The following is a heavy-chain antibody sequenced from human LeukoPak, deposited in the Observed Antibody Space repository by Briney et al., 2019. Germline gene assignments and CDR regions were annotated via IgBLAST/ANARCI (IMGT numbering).Heavy chain of an antibody. CDR1: GYTFTAYY. CDR3: ARLKAVVVPGAMYSGAGTGYSFDY. Sequence: ASVKISCKASGYTFTAYYMHWVRQAPRQGLECVGWINPKSGVTNYAQKFQGRVTMTRETPITTAYMELSSLRSDDTDVYYCARLKAVVVPGAMYSGAGTGYSFDYWGQGTLVTVSS. D-gene: IGHD2-2*01. CDR2: INPKSGVT. V-gene: IGHV1-2*02. J-gene: IGHJ4*02.